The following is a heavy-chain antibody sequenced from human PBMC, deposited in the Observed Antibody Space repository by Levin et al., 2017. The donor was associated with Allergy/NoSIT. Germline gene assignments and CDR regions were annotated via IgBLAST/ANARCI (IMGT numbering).Heavy chain of an antibody. D-gene: IGHD6-19*01. V-gene: IGHV3-7*01. CDR3: ARDGGWYFRFVSRQPYGMDV. CDR1: GFTFSSYW. Sequence: GGSLRLSCAASGFTFSSYWMSWVRQAPGKGLEWVANIKQDGSEKYDVDSVKGRFTISRDNAKNSLYLQMNSLRAEDTAVYYCARDGGWYFRFVSRQPYGMDVWGQGTTVTVSS. J-gene: IGHJ6*02. CDR2: IKQDGSEK.